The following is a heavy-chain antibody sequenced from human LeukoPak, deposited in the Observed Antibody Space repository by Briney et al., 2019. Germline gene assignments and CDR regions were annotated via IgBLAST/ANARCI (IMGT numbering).Heavy chain of an antibody. Sequence: ASVKVSCKASGYTFTSYGISWVRQAPGQGLEWMGWISAYNGNTNYAQKLQGRVTMTTDTSTSTAYMELRSLRSDDTAVYYCATTGGRDGYNALDPWGQGTLVTVSS. CDR1: GYTFTSYG. J-gene: IGHJ5*02. V-gene: IGHV1-18*01. D-gene: IGHD5-24*01. CDR3: ATTGGRDGYNALDP. CDR2: ISAYNGNT.